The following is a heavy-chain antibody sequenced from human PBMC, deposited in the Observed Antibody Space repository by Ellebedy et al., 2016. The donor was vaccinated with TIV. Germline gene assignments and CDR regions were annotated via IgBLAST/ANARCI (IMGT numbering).Heavy chain of an antibody. CDR1: GFTFSSYS. V-gene: IGHV3-48*01. CDR2: ISSSSSTI. J-gene: IGHJ4*02. D-gene: IGHD3-22*01. Sequence: GGSLRLSCAASGFTFSSYSMNWVRQAPGKGLERVSYISSSSSTIYYADSVKGRFTISRDNAKNSLYLQMNSLRAEDTAVYYCARGPPISMIVVLPFDYWGQGTLVTVSS. CDR3: ARGPPISMIVVLPFDY.